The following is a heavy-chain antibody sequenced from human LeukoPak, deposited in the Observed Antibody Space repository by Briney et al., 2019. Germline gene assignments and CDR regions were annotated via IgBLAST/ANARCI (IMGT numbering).Heavy chain of an antibody. CDR3: ARGWLAEATVVTPYNY. CDR1: GYTFTSYG. CDR2: INPSGGST. J-gene: IGHJ4*02. D-gene: IGHD4-23*01. Sequence: ASVTVSCTASGYTFTSYGISWVRQAPGQGLEWMGIINPSGGSTSYAQKFQGRVTMTRDTSTSTVYMELSSLRSEDTAVYYCARGWLAEATVVTPYNYWGQGTLVTVSS. V-gene: IGHV1-46*01.